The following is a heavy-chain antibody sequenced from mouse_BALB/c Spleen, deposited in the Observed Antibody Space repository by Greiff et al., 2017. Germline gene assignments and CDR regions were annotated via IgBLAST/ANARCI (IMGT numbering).Heavy chain of an antibody. CDR1: GFTFTDYY. Sequence: EVQLVESGGGLVQPGGSLRLSCATSGFTFTDYYMSWARQPPGKALEWLGFIRNKANGYTTEYSASVKGRFTISRDNSQSILYLQMNTLRAEDSATYYCARVYYYGSSDYFDYWGQGTTLTVSS. J-gene: IGHJ2*01. D-gene: IGHD1-1*01. V-gene: IGHV7-3*02. CDR3: ARVYYYGSSDYFDY. CDR2: IRNKANGYTT.